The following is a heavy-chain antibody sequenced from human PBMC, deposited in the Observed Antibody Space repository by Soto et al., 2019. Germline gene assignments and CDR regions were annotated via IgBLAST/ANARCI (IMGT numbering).Heavy chain of an antibody. V-gene: IGHV1-8*01. CDR2: MNPNSGNT. J-gene: IGHJ3*02. Sequence: QVQLVQSGAEVKKPGASVKVSCKASGYTFTSYDINWVRQATGQGLEWMGWMNPNSGNTGYAQKFQGRGTMTKNTSISTAYMELSSLRSEDTAVYYCAIGSSWYSSNAFDIWGQGTMVTVSS. CDR1: GYTFTSYD. CDR3: AIGSSWYSSNAFDI. D-gene: IGHD6-13*01.